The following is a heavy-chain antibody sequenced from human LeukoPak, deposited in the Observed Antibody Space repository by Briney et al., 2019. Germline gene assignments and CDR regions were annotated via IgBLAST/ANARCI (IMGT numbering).Heavy chain of an antibody. CDR2: INPDGSQG. CDR1: GFSFSNSY. V-gene: IGHV3-7*01. Sequence: GSLRLSCEAPGFSFSNSYISWVRQAPGKGLGGVAIINPDGSQGSYVDSVKGRFAISRDNALNSLFLQMNSLSAEDTAVYYCARDPAYGALDIWGQGTTVTVSS. J-gene: IGHJ3*02. D-gene: IGHD2-21*01. CDR3: ARDPAYGALDI.